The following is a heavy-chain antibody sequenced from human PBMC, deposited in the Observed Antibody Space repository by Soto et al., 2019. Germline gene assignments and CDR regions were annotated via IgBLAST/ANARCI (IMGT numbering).Heavy chain of an antibody. V-gene: IGHV1-46*03. J-gene: IGHJ4*02. D-gene: IGHD3-10*01. CDR3: ARGESKAGGLLSPLPAYYFDY. CDR1: GYTFTSYA. Sequence: ASVKVSCKASGYTFTSYAMHWVRQAPGQRLEWMGWINPSGGSTSYAQKFQGRVTMTRDTSTSTVYMELSSLRSEDTAVYYCARGESKAGGLLSPLPAYYFDYWGQGTLVTVSS. CDR2: INPSGGST.